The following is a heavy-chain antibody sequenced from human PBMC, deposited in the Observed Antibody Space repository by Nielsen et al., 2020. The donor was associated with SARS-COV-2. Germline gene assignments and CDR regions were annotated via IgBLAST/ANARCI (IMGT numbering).Heavy chain of an antibody. CDR1: GGTFSSYA. D-gene: IGHD1-14*01. CDR2: IIPIFGTA. V-gene: IGHV1-69*13. CDR3: ASPEEVGYYYYYMDV. Sequence: SVKVSCKASGGTFSSYAISWVRQAPGQGLEWMGGIIPIFGTANYAQKFQGRVTITADESTSTAYMELSSLRSEDTAVYYCASPEEVGYYYYYMDVWGKGTTVTVSS. J-gene: IGHJ6*03.